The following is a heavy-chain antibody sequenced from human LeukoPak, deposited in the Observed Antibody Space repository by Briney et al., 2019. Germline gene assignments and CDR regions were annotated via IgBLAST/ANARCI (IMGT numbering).Heavy chain of an antibody. CDR2: IHYSGTT. J-gene: IGHJ3*02. V-gene: IGHV4-59*08. Sequence: SETLSLTCAVSGGSISDYYWSWIRQPPGKGLEWIGYIHYSGTTNYNPSLKSRVTISVDTSKNQFSLKLSSVTAADTAVYFCARGPYSYDSSGAFDIWGQGTMVTVSS. CDR1: GGSISDYY. D-gene: IGHD3-22*01. CDR3: ARGPYSYDSSGAFDI.